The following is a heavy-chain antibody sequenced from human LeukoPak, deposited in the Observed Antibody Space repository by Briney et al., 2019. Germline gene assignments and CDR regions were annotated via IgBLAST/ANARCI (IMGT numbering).Heavy chain of an antibody. CDR2: VKSKTDGGTT. Sequence: GGSLRLSCAASGFTFSDYYMSWIRQAPGKGLEWVGRVKSKTDGGTTDYAAPVKGRFTISRDDSKNTLYLQMNSLETEDTAVYYCAQHDTLDYWGQGTLVTVSS. V-gene: IGHV3-15*01. CDR1: GFTFSDYY. CDR3: AQHDTLDY. J-gene: IGHJ4*02.